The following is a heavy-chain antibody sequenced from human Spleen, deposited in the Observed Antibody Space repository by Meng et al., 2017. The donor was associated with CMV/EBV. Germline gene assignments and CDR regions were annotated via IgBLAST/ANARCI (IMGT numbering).Heavy chain of an antibody. V-gene: IGHV3-7*01. Sequence: GGSLRLSCAASGFTFSSYWMSWVRQAPGKGLEWVANIKQDGSKKYYVDSVKGRFTISRDNAKNSLCLQMNSLRAEDTAVYYCVKGATLGVTAPDYWGQGTLVTVSS. CDR3: VKGATLGVTAPDY. CDR2: IKQDGSKK. CDR1: GFTFSSYW. D-gene: IGHD3-3*01. J-gene: IGHJ4*02.